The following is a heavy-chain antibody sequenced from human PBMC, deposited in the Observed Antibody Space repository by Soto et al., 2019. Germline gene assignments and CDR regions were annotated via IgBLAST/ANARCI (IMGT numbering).Heavy chain of an antibody. V-gene: IGHV3-48*01. CDR2: ISSSSSTI. J-gene: IGHJ4*02. CDR3: ERTFWSGYYYFDF. D-gene: IGHD3-3*01. Sequence: GXSLRLFYAASGFNLSDYSRNWISQASGKGLEWVSYISSSSSTIYYADSVKGRFTISRDNAKNSLYLQMNSLRAEDTAVYYCERTFWSGYYYFDFWGQGTLVTVSS. CDR1: GFNLSDYS.